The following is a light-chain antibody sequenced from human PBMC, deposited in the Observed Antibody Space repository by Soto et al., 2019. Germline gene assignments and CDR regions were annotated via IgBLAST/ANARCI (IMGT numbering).Light chain of an antibody. CDR3: SSYTSSSTYV. J-gene: IGLJ1*01. Sequence: QSVLTQPRSVSGSRGQAVTISCTGTSSDVGRYNYVSWYQQHPGKAPKLIIYDVTKRPSGVPDRFSGSKSGNTASLTISGLQAEDEAVYYCSSYTSSSTYVFGTGTKVTVL. V-gene: IGLV2-11*01. CDR2: DVT. CDR1: SSDVGRYNY.